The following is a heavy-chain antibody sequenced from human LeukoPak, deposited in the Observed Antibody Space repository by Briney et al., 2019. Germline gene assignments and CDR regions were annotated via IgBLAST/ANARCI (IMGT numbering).Heavy chain of an antibody. V-gene: IGHV4-4*07. CDR2: MYNWRTT. CDR3: GRQGYTAAYYFVDY. CDR1: NGSMNSYY. Sequence: PSETLSLTCTVSNGSMNSYYWGWVRQPAGKGLEWIGRMYNWRTTNYSPSLKSRLSMSIDTSKNQFYLTLRSVTAADTAVYYCGRQGYTAAYYFVDYWSQGSLVTVSS. J-gene: IGHJ4*02. D-gene: IGHD3-16*02.